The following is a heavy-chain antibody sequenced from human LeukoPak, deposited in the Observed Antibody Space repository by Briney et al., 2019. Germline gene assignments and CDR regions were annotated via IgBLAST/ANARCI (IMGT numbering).Heavy chain of an antibody. CDR3: ARGPSSSWVPYFDY. CDR2: ISYDGSNK. Sequence: GGSLRLSCAASGFTFSSYAMHWVRQAPGKGLEWVAVISYDGSNKYYADSVKGRFTISRDNSKNTLYLQMNSLRAEDTAVYYCARGPSSSWVPYFDYWGQGTLVTVSS. CDR1: GFTFSSYA. V-gene: IGHV3-30-3*01. J-gene: IGHJ4*02. D-gene: IGHD6-13*01.